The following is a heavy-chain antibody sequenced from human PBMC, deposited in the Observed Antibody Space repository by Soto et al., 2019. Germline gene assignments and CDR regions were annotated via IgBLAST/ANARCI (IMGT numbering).Heavy chain of an antibody. D-gene: IGHD2-15*01. Sequence: SETLSLTCAVYGGSFSGYYWSWIRQPPGKGLEWIGEINHSGSTNYNPSLKSRVTISVDTSKNQFSLKLSSVTAADTAVYYCARRRQDLLGYCSGGSCLLKGPIDYWGQGTLVTVSS. CDR3: ARRRQDLLGYCSGGSCLLKGPIDY. V-gene: IGHV4-34*01. J-gene: IGHJ4*02. CDR2: INHSGST. CDR1: GGSFSGYY.